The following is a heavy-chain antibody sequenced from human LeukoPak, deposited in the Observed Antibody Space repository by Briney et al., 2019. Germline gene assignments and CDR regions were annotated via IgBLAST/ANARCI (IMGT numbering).Heavy chain of an antibody. Sequence: GGSLRLSCAASGFTFSDYYMSWIRQAPGKGLEWVSYISSSGSTIYYADSVKGRFTISRDNAKNSLYLQMNSLRAEDTAVYYCASPDSKYSGGWYLGYWGQGTLVTVSS. J-gene: IGHJ4*02. D-gene: IGHD6-19*01. V-gene: IGHV3-11*01. CDR1: GFTFSDYY. CDR2: ISSSGSTI. CDR3: ASPDSKYSGGWYLGY.